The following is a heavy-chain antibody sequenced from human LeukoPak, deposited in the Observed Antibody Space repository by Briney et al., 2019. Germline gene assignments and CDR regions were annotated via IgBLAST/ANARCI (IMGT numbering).Heavy chain of an antibody. CDR2: ISSSSSTI. Sequence: PGGSLRLSCAASGFTFSSYSMNWVRQAPGKGLEWVSYISSSSSTIYYADSVKGRFTISRDNAKNSLYLQMNSLRAEDTAVYYCAKDLKIYSIALDYWGQGTLVTVSS. CDR1: GFTFSSYS. J-gene: IGHJ4*02. D-gene: IGHD1-26*01. CDR3: AKDLKIYSIALDY. V-gene: IGHV3-48*01.